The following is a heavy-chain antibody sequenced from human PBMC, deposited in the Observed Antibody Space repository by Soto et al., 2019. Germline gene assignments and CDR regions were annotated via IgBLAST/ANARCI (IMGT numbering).Heavy chain of an antibody. CDR1: GGSISSGGYY. CDR2: IYYSGST. J-gene: IGHJ4*02. CDR3: ARDPGNYGDFFDY. V-gene: IGHV4-31*03. D-gene: IGHD4-17*01. Sequence: SETLSLTCTVSGGSISSGGYYWSWIRQHPGKGLEWIGYIYYSGSTYYNPSLKSRVTISVDTSRNQFSLKLSSVTAADTAVYYCARDPGNYGDFFDYWGQGTLVTVSS.